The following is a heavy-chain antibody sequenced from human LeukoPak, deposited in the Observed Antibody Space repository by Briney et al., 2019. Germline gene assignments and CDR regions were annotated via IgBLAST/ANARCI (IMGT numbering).Heavy chain of an antibody. Sequence: ASVKVSCKASGYTFTSYAMHWVRQAPGQRLEWMGWINAGNGNTKYSQKFQGRVTITRDTSASTAYMELSSLRSEDTAVYYCAREGAAHYDILTGYFGWGEGAFDIWGQGTMVTVSS. D-gene: IGHD3-9*01. CDR1: GYTFTSYA. J-gene: IGHJ3*02. V-gene: IGHV1-3*01. CDR2: INAGNGNT. CDR3: AREGAAHYDILTGYFGWGEGAFDI.